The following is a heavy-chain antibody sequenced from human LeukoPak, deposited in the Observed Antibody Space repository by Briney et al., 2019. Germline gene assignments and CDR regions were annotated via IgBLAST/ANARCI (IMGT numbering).Heavy chain of an antibody. D-gene: IGHD3-22*01. CDR1: GYSISSGYY. V-gene: IGHV4-38-2*02. CDR2: IYHSGST. CDR3: ARDQVRLPYDGSGYRTDAFDI. J-gene: IGHJ3*02. Sequence: PSETLSLTCTVSGYSISSGYYWGWIRQPPGKGLEWIGSIYHSGSTYYNPSLKSRVTISVDTSKNQFSLNLSSVTAADTAVYYCARDQVRLPYDGSGYRTDAFDIWGQGTMVTVSS.